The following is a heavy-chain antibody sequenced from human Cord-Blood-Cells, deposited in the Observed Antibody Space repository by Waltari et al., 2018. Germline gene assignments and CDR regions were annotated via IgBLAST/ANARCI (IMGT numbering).Heavy chain of an antibody. CDR3: AKFMVRGVKGFDY. Sequence: EVQLLESGGGLVQPGGSLRLSCAASGFTFSSYAMSWVRQAPGEGVEVVSAISGSGGSTYYADSVKGRFTISRDNSKNTLYLQMNSLRAEDTAVYYCAKFMVRGVKGFDYWGQGTLVTVSS. J-gene: IGHJ4*02. CDR2: ISGSGGST. V-gene: IGHV3-23*01. D-gene: IGHD3-10*01. CDR1: GFTFSSYA.